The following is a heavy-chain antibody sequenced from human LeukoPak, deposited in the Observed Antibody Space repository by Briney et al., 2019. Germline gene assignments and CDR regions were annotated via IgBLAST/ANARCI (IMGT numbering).Heavy chain of an antibody. D-gene: IGHD3-3*01. CDR3: AKDEGRSGQMA. V-gene: IGHV3-48*01. CDR1: GFTFSSYS. Sequence: PGGSLRLSCAASGFTFSSYSMNWVRQAPGKGLEWVSYISSSSSTIYYADSVKGRFTISRDNSKNTLYLQMNSLRAEDTAVYYCAKDEGRSGQMAWGQGTLVTVSS. CDR2: ISSSSSTI. J-gene: IGHJ5*02.